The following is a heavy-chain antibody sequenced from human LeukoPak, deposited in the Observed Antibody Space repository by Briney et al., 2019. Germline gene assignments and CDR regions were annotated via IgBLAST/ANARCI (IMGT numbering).Heavy chain of an antibody. CDR3: ASEEMDTAMVSAEYFQH. Sequence: GGSLRLSCAASGFTFSSYSMNWVRQAPGKGLEWVSSISSSSSYIYYADSVKGRFTISRDNAKNSLCLQMNSLRAEDTAVYYCASEEMDTAMVSAEYFQHWGQGTLVTVSS. CDR2: ISSSSSYI. D-gene: IGHD5-18*01. J-gene: IGHJ1*01. V-gene: IGHV3-21*01. CDR1: GFTFSSYS.